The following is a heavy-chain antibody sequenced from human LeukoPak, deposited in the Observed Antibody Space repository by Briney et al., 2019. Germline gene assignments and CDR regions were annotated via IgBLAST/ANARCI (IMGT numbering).Heavy chain of an antibody. D-gene: IGHD1-26*01. CDR3: ARHPYSGGYHFDY. V-gene: IGHV1-2*02. CDR1: GYIFTGYY. Sequence: ASVSLSCKASGYIFTGYYMHWVRQAPGQGLEWMGWINPSSGGTNSAQKFQGRVTMTRDTSISTAYMELSRLTSDDTAVYYCARHPYSGGYHFDYWGQGTLVTVSS. J-gene: IGHJ4*02. CDR2: INPSSGGT.